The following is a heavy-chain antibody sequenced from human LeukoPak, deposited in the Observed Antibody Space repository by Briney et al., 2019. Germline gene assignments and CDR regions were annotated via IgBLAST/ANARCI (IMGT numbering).Heavy chain of an antibody. CDR2: IFPSGGEI. Sequence: GGSLRLSCAASGFTFSTFAMIWVRQPPGKGLEWVSSIFPSGGEIHYADSVRDRFTISRDNAKNTLYLQMNSLRAEDTAVYYCARETYGSGSYFPEFDPWGQGTLVTVSS. D-gene: IGHD3-10*01. CDR3: ARETYGSGSYFPEFDP. J-gene: IGHJ5*02. V-gene: IGHV3-23*01. CDR1: GFTFSTFA.